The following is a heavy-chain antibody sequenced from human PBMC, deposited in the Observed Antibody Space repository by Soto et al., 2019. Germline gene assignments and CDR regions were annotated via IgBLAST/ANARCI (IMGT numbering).Heavy chain of an antibody. CDR2: INAGNGNT. Sequence: ASLKVSCKASGYTYTSYAMHWVRQAPGQRLEWMGWINAGNGNTKYSQKFQGRVTITRDTSASTAYMELSSLRSEDTAVYYCARVAAGTGYYYYGMDVWGQGTTVTVSS. D-gene: IGHD6-13*01. J-gene: IGHJ6*02. V-gene: IGHV1-3*01. CDR1: GYTYTSYA. CDR3: ARVAAGTGYYYYGMDV.